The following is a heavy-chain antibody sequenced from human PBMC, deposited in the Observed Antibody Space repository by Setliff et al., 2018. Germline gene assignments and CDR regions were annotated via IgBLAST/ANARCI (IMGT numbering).Heavy chain of an antibody. D-gene: IGHD3-3*01. Sequence: GGSLRLSCAASGFTFSDFAMAWVRQAPGKGLEWVSAISGAGGNTFYADSVQGRFSISRDNSKNTLSLQMSSLRTEDTAIYFCAGQGPIFGSGLIPGFDQWGQGTMVTVSS. V-gene: IGHV3-23*01. CDR3: AGQGPIFGSGLIPGFDQ. CDR2: ISGAGGNT. CDR1: GFTFSDFA. J-gene: IGHJ4*02.